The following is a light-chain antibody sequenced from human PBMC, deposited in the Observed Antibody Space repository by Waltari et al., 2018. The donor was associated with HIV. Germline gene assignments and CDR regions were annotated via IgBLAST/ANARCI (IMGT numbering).Light chain of an antibody. CDR1: RRVVESGDGKNY. J-gene: IGKJ2*01. CDR3: HRFFDPPYT. Sequence: IVVIQSPQSEGVYMGDRATVSCRSRRRVVESGDGKNYLCWYQQKPGQPPTLLIYYSSIRASGCPERFSGSGAGTYFTLYISRVRPEEVATYLWHRFFDPPYTCGQ. V-gene: IGKV4-1*01. CDR2: YSS.